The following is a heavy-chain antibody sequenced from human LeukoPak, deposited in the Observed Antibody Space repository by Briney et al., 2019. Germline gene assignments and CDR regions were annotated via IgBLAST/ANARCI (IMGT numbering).Heavy chain of an antibody. CDR3: ARQGVEQQLRVWFDP. Sequence: SETLSLTCTVSGGSISSYYWSWIRQPPGKGLEWIGYIYYSGSTNYNPSLKSRVTISVDTSKNQFSLKLSSVTAADTAVYYCARQGVEQQLRVWFDPWGQGTLVTVSS. J-gene: IGHJ5*02. D-gene: IGHD6-13*01. CDR1: GGSISSYY. CDR2: IYYSGST. V-gene: IGHV4-59*08.